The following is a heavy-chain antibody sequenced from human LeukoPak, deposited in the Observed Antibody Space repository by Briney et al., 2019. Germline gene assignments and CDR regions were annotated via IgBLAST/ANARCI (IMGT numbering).Heavy chain of an antibody. V-gene: IGHV7-4-1*02. CDR2: INTNTGNP. CDR3: ARDNWGFLEWFPYYYYYYMDV. D-gene: IGHD3-3*01. Sequence: ASVKVSCKASGYTFTSYAMNWVRQAPGQGLEWMGWINTNTGNPTYAQGFTGRFVFSLDTSVSTAYLQISSLKAEDTAVYYCARDNWGFLEWFPYYYYYYMDVWGKGTTVTVSS. CDR1: GYTFTSYA. J-gene: IGHJ6*03.